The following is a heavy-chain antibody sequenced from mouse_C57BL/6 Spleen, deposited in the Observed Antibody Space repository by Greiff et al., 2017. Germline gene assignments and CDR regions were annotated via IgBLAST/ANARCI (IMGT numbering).Heavy chain of an antibody. CDR3: TRAQLGRGGNYFDY. CDR1: GFTFSSYA. J-gene: IGHJ2*01. CDR2: ISSGGDYI. D-gene: IGHD4-1*02. Sequence: EVQLVESGEGLVKPGGSLKLSCAASGFTFSSYAMSWVRQTPEKRLEWVAYISSGGDYIYYADTVKGRFTISRENARKTLYLQMSSLKSEDTAMYYCTRAQLGRGGNYFDYWGQGTTLTVSS. V-gene: IGHV5-9-1*02.